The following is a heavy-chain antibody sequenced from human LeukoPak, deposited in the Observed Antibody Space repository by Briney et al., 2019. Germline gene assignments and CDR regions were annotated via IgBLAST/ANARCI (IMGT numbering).Heavy chain of an antibody. Sequence: GGSLRLSCAASGFTFSSYGMHWVRQAPGKGLEWVAVISYDGSNKYYADSVKGRFTISRDNSKNTLYLQMNSLRAEDTAVYYCAKEGYRSSTSCSSRAAFDIWGQGTMVTVSS. J-gene: IGHJ3*02. CDR2: ISYDGSNK. CDR3: AKEGYRSSTSCSSRAAFDI. V-gene: IGHV3-30*18. CDR1: GFTFSSYG. D-gene: IGHD2-2*01.